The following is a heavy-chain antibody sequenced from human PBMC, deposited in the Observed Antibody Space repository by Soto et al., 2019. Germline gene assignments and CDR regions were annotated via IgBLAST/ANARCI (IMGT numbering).Heavy chain of an antibody. CDR1: GGSINGYF. D-gene: IGHD4-4*01. V-gene: IGHV4-4*07. J-gene: IGHJ6*02. CDR2: IYTNGGT. CDR3: AREGTDYSGYYYGMDV. Sequence: QVQLQESGPGLVKPSETLSLTCTVSGGSINGYFWSWTRQPAGKGLEWIGRIYTNGGTNYNPSLKRRVAMSIDASKNQFSLMLTSVTAADTAVYYCAREGTDYSGYYYGMDVWGQGSTVTVSS.